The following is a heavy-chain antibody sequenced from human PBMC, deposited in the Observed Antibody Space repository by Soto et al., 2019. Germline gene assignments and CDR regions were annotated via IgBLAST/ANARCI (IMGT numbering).Heavy chain of an antibody. D-gene: IGHD6-25*01. CDR3: ARRHLAVAASPWFDP. J-gene: IGHJ5*02. CDR2: IDSSGEK. V-gene: IGHV2-26*01. CDR1: GLSITDSEMG. Sequence: QVTLKESGPVLVKPTETLTLRCTVSGLSITDSEMGVSWIRQPPGQRLEWLAHIDSSGEKSYRTFLKSRLATSKDSTKSRIVLTMTIMDPADTATYYCARRHLAVAASPWFDPWGQGIPVTVSS.